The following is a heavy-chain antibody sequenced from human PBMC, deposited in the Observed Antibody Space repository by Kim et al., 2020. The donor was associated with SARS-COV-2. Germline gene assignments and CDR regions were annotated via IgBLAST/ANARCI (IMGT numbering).Heavy chain of an antibody. Sequence: GGSLRLSCETSGFTFSDYSMSWIRQAPGKGLEWLSYISGSGSPIRHADSVEGRFTISRDNAKNSLYLQMNSLRAEDTAVYYCARDSDRYLDAFDSWGQGTLVTVSS. D-gene: IGHD2-21*01. CDR1: GFTFSDYS. CDR2: ISGSGSPI. CDR3: ARDSDRYLDAFDS. V-gene: IGHV3-11*01. J-gene: IGHJ4*02.